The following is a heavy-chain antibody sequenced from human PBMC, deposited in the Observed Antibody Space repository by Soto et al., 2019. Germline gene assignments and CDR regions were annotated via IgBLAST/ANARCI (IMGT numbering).Heavy chain of an antibody. J-gene: IGHJ3*02. D-gene: IGHD6-19*01. V-gene: IGHV3-23*01. Sequence: GGSLSLSCAASGFAFSCYAMSWVRQAPGKGLEWVSAISGSGGTTYYADSVKGRFTFSRDNSKNTLYLQMNSLRAEDTAVYYCAKTANGWFSAFDIWGQGTMVTVSS. CDR1: GFAFSCYA. CDR2: ISGSGGTT. CDR3: AKTANGWFSAFDI.